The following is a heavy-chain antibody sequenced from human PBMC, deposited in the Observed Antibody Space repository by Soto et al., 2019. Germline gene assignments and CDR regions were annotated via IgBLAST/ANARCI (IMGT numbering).Heavy chain of an antibody. CDR3: ARDSVEQWLVRNNYYYYGMDV. Sequence: GGSLRLSCAASGFTFSTYSMNWVRQAPGKGLEWVSSISSSSSYMYYADSVKGRFTISRDNAKNSLYLQMNSLRAEDTAVYYCARDSVEQWLVRNNYYYYGMDVWGQGATVTVSS. CDR1: GFTFSTYS. V-gene: IGHV3-21*01. J-gene: IGHJ6*02. CDR2: ISSSSSYM. D-gene: IGHD6-19*01.